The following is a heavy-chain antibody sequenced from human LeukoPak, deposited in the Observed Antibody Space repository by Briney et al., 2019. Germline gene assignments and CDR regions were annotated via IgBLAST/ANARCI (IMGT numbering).Heavy chain of an antibody. CDR3: AKDSLYYGSGSYYVFGY. CDR1: GFTFSSYA. V-gene: IGHV3-23*01. D-gene: IGHD3-10*01. CDR2: ISGSGGST. J-gene: IGHJ4*02. Sequence: SGGSLRLSCAASGFTFSSYAMSWVRQAPGKGLEWVSAISGSGGSTYYADSVKGRFTISRDNSKNTLYLQMNSLRAEDTAVYYCAKDSLYYGSGSYYVFGYWGQGTLVTVSS.